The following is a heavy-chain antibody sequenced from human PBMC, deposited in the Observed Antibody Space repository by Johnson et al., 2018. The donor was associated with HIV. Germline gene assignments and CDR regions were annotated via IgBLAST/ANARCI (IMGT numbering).Heavy chain of an antibody. CDR3: ARDRIVGADYDAFDI. D-gene: IGHD1-26*01. J-gene: IGHJ3*02. V-gene: IGHV3-30*04. CDR1: GFTFSNYA. Sequence: QVQLVESGGGVVQPGRSLRLSCAASGFTFSNYAMHWVRQAPGKGLEWVAVISYDGSNKYYADSVKGRFTISRDNSKNTLYLQMNSLRAEDTAVYHCARDRIVGADYDAFDIWGQGTMVTVSS. CDR2: ISYDGSNK.